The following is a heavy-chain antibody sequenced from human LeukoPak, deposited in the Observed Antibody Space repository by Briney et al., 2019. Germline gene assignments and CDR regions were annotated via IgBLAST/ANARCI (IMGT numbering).Heavy chain of an antibody. Sequence: PGGSLRLSCAASGFTFSNARMNWVRQAPGKGLEWVGRIKTKTEDGATDYSAPVKARFTISRDDSKTTLYPQMNGLKTEDTAIYYCTTYVGATAYWGQGTLVTVSS. CDR2: IKTKTEDGAT. CDR3: TTYVGATAY. J-gene: IGHJ4*02. D-gene: IGHD1-26*01. V-gene: IGHV3-15*01. CDR1: GFTFSNAR.